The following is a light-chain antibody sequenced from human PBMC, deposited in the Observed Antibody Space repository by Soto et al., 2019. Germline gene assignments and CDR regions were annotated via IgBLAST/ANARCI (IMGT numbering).Light chain of an antibody. CDR1: QSISTY. Sequence: EFVLTQSPGTLSLSPGERATLSCRASQSISTYLAWYQQKPGQAPRLLIYGASNRATGIPARFSGSGSGTDFTLTISSLQPEDFATYYCQQANSFPRTFGQGTKVDI. CDR2: GAS. V-gene: IGKV3-11*01. CDR3: QQANSFPRT. J-gene: IGKJ1*01.